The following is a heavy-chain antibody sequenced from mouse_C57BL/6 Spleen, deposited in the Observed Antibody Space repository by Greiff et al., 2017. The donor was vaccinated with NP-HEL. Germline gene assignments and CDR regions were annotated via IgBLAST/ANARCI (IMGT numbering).Heavy chain of an antibody. CDR1: GYTFTSYW. Sequence: QVQLQQPGAELVMPGASVKLSCKASGYTFTSYWMHWVKQRPGQGLEWIGEIDPSDSYTNYNQKFKGKSTLTVDKSSSTAYMQLSSLTSEDSAVYYCARFYDYDVGYFDVWGTGTTVTVSS. J-gene: IGHJ1*03. D-gene: IGHD2-4*01. V-gene: IGHV1-69*01. CDR3: ARFYDYDVGYFDV. CDR2: IDPSDSYT.